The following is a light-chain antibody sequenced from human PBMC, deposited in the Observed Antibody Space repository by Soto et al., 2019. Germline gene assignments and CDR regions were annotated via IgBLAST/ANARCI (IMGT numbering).Light chain of an antibody. J-gene: IGKJ2*01. CDR2: GAS. V-gene: IGKV3-20*01. Sequence: EIVLTQSPGTLSLSPGERATLSCRASQSVSSSYLAWYQQKPGQAPRFLIFGASTRATDVPDRFSGSGSGTDFALAISKLEPEDFEVYYCLLYDSSSYTFSQGTKLQIK. CDR3: LLYDSSSYT. CDR1: QSVSSSY.